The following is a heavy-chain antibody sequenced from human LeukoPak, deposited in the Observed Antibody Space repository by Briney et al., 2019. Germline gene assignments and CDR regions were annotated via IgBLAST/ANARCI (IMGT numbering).Heavy chain of an antibody. J-gene: IGHJ4*02. D-gene: IGHD3-22*01. CDR2: ISGSGGST. Sequence: GGSLRLSCAASGFTFSSYAMSWVRQAPGKGLEWVSAISGSGGSTYYADSVKGRFTISRDNSKNTLYLQMKSLRAEDTAVYYCAKDRDYYDSSGYYYFDYWGQGTLVTVSS. V-gene: IGHV3-23*01. CDR3: AKDRDYYDSSGYYYFDY. CDR1: GFTFSSYA.